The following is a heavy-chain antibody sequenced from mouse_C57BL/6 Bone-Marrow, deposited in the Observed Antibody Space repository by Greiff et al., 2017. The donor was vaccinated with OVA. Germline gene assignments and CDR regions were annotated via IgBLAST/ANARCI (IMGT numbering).Heavy chain of an antibody. CDR3: AKALLRGAVDD. Sequence: VKLQGSGPGLVQPSQRLSITCAVSGFSLTGYGVHWVRQSPGKGLEWLGVIWRGGSTDYNAALMSRLSLTKDNSKSQVFFKMNSLLADDTAIYYCAKALLRGAVDDWGQGTSVTVSS. J-gene: IGHJ4*01. CDR2: IWRGGST. CDR1: GFSLTGYG. V-gene: IGHV2-5*01. D-gene: IGHD1-1*01.